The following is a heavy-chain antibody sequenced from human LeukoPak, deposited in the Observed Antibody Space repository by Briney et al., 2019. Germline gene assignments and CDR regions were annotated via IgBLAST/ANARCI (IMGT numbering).Heavy chain of an antibody. Sequence: EASVKVSCKASGGTFSSYAISWVRQAPGQGLEWMGGIILIFGTANYAQKFQGRVTITADESTSIAYMELSSLRSEDTAVYYCARARNEWLWKANYYYYYMDVWGKGTTVTVSS. J-gene: IGHJ6*03. CDR3: ARARNEWLWKANYYYYYMDV. CDR2: IILIFGTA. V-gene: IGHV1-69*01. CDR1: GGTFSSYA. D-gene: IGHD5-12*01.